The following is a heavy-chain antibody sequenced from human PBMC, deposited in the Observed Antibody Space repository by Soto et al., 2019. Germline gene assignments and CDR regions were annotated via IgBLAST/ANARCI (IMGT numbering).Heavy chain of an antibody. Sequence: QMQLVQSGAEVKRTGSTVTVSCKALGNTFTYRYLHWVRQAPGQALEWLGWITPYSGDVHYAPKVQERVPITRDRSINTAYMRMSSLRPEDTAMYYCASGGAGSGPFTWELPDHWGQGTLVTVSS. D-gene: IGHD1-26*01. V-gene: IGHV1-45*02. J-gene: IGHJ4*02. CDR1: GNTFTYRY. CDR2: ITPYSGDV. CDR3: ASGGAGSGPFTWELPDH.